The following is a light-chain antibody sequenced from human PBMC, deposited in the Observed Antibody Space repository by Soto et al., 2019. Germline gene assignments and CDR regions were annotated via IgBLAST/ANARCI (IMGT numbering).Light chain of an antibody. J-gene: IGKJ1*01. CDR3: QQYHNSPRT. Sequence: ETLWTQSPGTLSLSPGERATLSCRASQSVGGSSLAWYQQRPGQAPRLLIYDTSNRATGIPDRFSGSGSGTDFTLTISRLEPEDFAVYYCQQYHNSPRTFGQGTKVDIK. CDR1: QSVGGSS. V-gene: IGKV3-20*01. CDR2: DTS.